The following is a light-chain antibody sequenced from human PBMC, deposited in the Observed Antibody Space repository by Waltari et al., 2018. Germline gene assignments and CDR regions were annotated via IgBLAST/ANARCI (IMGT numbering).Light chain of an antibody. J-gene: IGKJ1*01. Sequence: EVVMTQSPATLSLSPGEGVPLSCRASKSVSNNLAWYQQKPGQAPRLRIYAASTRATGIPARFSGSGSGTEFSLTISSLQSEDFAVYYCQQHIDWPRTFGQGTKVEV. CDR2: AAS. CDR3: QQHIDWPRT. V-gene: IGKV3-15*01. CDR1: KSVSNN.